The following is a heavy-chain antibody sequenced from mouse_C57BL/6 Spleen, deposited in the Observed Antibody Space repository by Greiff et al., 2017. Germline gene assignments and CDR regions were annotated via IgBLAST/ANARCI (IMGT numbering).Heavy chain of an antibody. CDR3: TRYAD. J-gene: IGHJ2*01. CDR1: GYTFPDYE. D-gene: IGHD6-5*01. V-gene: IGHV1-15*01. Sequence: VQLQQSGAELVRPGASVTLSCKASGYTFPDYEMHWVKQTPVHGLEWIGAIDPETGGTAYNQKFKGKAILTAAKSSSTAYMELRSLTSEDSAVYYCTRYADWGQGTTLTVSS. CDR2: IDPETGGT.